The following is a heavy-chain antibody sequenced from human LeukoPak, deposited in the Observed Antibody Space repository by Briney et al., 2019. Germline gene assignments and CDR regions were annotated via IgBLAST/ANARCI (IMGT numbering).Heavy chain of an antibody. V-gene: IGHV1-2*02. CDR2: INPNIGCT. J-gene: IGHJ3*02. Sequence: ASVKVSCKACGYTFTGYYMLWLRQAPGHRLEWMGWINPNIGCTNYAQKFQGRVTMTRVTSISTAYMELSRLRSDDTAVYYCARGGWETHTAFDIWGHGTMVTVSS. CDR3: ARGGWETHTAFDI. CDR1: GYTFTGYY. D-gene: IGHD1-26*01.